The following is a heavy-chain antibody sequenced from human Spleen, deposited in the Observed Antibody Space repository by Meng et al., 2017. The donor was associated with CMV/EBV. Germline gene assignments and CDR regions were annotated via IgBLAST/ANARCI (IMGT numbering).Heavy chain of an antibody. V-gene: IGHV3-13*03. Sequence: GESLKISCAACGFTFSSYDMHWVRQATGKGLEWVSAIGTAGDTYYPGSVKGQFTISRENAKNSLYLQMNSLRAGDTAVYYCARDKTGSSSHNSMDVWGQGTTVTVSS. CDR2: IGTAGDT. J-gene: IGHJ6*02. CDR3: ARDKTGSSSHNSMDV. D-gene: IGHD6-6*01. CDR1: GFTFSSYD.